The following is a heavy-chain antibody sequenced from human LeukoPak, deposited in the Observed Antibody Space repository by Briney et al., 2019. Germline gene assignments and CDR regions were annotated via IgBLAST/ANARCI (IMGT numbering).Heavy chain of an antibody. Sequence: PSETVSLTCTVSGGSISSYYWSWIRQPPGKGLEWIGYIYYSGSTNYNPSLKSRVTISVDTSKNQFSLKLSSVTAADTAVYYCARARKPAALSWWFDPWGQGTLVTVSS. CDR3: ARARKPAALSWWFDP. CDR1: GGSISSYY. V-gene: IGHV4-59*01. CDR2: IYYSGST. J-gene: IGHJ5*02. D-gene: IGHD2-2*01.